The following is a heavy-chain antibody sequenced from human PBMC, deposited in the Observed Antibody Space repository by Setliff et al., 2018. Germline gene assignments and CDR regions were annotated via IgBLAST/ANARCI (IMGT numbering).Heavy chain of an antibody. CDR2: IHASGSP. CDR1: GGSISDYY. D-gene: IGHD3-9*01. Sequence: SETLSLTCTVSGGSISDYYWSWIRQPAGKGLEWIGRIHASGSPDYNPSFKSRVTISRDTSTNQFSLKLGSVTAADTAVYYCARERYFDWFFEDWGHGTLVTVSS. CDR3: ARERYFDWFFED. J-gene: IGHJ4*01. V-gene: IGHV4-4*07.